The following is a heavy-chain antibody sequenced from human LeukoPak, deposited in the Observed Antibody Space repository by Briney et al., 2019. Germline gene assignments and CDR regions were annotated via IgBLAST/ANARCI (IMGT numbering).Heavy chain of an antibody. D-gene: IGHD3-3*01. CDR1: GFTFSSYA. CDR2: ISYDGSNK. J-gene: IGHJ5*02. V-gene: IGHV3-30-3*01. Sequence: GGSLRLSCAASGFTFSSYAMHWVRQAPGKGLEWVAVISYDGSNKYYADSVKGRFTISRDNSKNTLYLQMNSLRAEDTAVYYCARGDHYDFWSGPSLDPWARKPWSPSPQ. CDR3: ARGDHYDFWSGPSLDP.